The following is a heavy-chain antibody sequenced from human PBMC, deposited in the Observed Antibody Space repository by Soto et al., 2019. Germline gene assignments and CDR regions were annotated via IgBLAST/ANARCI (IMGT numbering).Heavy chain of an antibody. CDR2: INHSGST. CDR1: GGSLSGYY. CDR3: ARVMVLRVYAQIINWFDP. J-gene: IGHJ5*02. Sequence: PSETLCLTCAVYGGSLSGYYWSWIRPPPGKGLEWIGKINHSGSTNYNPSLKSRVTISVDTSKNQFCLKLSSVTAADTAVYYCARVMVLRVYAQIINWFDPWGQGTLVTVSS. V-gene: IGHV4-34*01. D-gene: IGHD2-8*01.